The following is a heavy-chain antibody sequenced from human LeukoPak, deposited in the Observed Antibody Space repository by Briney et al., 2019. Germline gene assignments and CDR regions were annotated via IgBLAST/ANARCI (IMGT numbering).Heavy chain of an antibody. CDR3: AKDVREGGVRPTYFDY. D-gene: IGHD3-3*01. J-gene: IGHJ4*02. Sequence: GGSLRLSCAASGFTFSSYGMSWVRQAPGKGLEWVSAISGSGGSTYYADSVKGRFTISRDNSKNTLYLQMNSLRAEDTAVYYCAKDVREGGVRPTYFDYWGQGTLVTVSS. CDR1: GFTFSSYG. V-gene: IGHV3-23*01. CDR2: ISGSGGST.